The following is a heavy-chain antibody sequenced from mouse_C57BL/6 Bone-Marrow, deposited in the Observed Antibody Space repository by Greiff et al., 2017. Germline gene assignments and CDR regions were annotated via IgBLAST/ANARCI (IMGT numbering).Heavy chain of an antibody. D-gene: IGHD1-1*01. V-gene: IGHV1-59*01. CDR2: IDPSDSYT. Sequence: VQLQQPGAELVRPGTSVKLSCKASGYTFTSYWMHWVKQRPGQGLEWIGVIDPSDSYTNYNQKFKGKATLTVDTSSSTAYMQLSSRTSGDSAVYYCTRDDYGSSYRWYFDVWGTGTTVTVSS. CDR3: TRDDYGSSYRWYFDV. J-gene: IGHJ1*03. CDR1: GYTFTSYW.